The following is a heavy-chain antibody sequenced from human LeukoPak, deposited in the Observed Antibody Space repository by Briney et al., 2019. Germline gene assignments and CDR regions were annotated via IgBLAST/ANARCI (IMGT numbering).Heavy chain of an antibody. Sequence: ASVTVSCQASGYTFTGYYMHWVRQAPGQGLVLMGRINPKSGGSNYAQKFQGRVTMTRDTSISTAYMELSRLRSDDTAVYYCARSGRDDSSGYYYVIDYWGQGTLVTVSS. CDR3: ARSGRDDSSGYYYVIDY. V-gene: IGHV1-2*06. D-gene: IGHD3-22*01. CDR1: GYTFTGYY. J-gene: IGHJ4*02. CDR2: INPKSGGS.